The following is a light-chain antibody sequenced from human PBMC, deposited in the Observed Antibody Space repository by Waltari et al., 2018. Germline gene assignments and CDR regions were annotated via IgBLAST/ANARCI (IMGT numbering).Light chain of an antibody. CDR3: QQYANLPLT. J-gene: IGKJ4*01. CDR2: DAS. Sequence: DIQMTQSPSSLSASVGDRVTLPCQAIQDINNYLNWYQQKPGRAPKLLIYDASNFETGVPSSFSGSGSGTDFTFTISSLQPEDIATYYCQQYANLPLTFGGGTKVEI. V-gene: IGKV1-33*01. CDR1: QDINNY.